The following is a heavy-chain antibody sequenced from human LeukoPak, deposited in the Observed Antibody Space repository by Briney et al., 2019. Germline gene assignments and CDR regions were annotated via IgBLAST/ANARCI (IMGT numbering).Heavy chain of an antibody. Sequence: ASVKVSCKASGYTFTSYGISWVRQAPGQGLEWMGWISAYNGNTNYAQKLQGRVTMTTDTSTSTAYMELRSLRSDDTAVYYCARGRWDSSSWYYYYGMDVWGQGTTVTVSS. CDR3: ARGRWDSSSWYYYYGMDV. V-gene: IGHV1-18*01. D-gene: IGHD6-13*01. J-gene: IGHJ6*02. CDR1: GYTFTSYG. CDR2: ISAYNGNT.